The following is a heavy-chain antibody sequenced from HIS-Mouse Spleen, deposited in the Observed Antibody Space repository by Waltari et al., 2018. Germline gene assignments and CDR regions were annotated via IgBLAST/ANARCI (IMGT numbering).Heavy chain of an antibody. J-gene: IGHJ4*02. CDR2: INHSGRT. V-gene: IGHV4-34*01. Sequence: QVQLQQWGAGLLKPSETLSLTCAVYGGSFSGYYWSWIRQPPGKGLEWIGEINHSGRTSYPPSLKSRVTISVDTSKNQFSLKLSSVTAADTAVYYCARRRIGYYFDYWGQGTLVTVSS. CDR1: GGSFSGYY. D-gene: IGHD3-10*01. CDR3: ARRRIGYYFDY.